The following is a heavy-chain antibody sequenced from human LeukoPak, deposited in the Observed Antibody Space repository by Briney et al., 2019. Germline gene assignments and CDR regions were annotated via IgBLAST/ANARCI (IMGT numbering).Heavy chain of an antibody. D-gene: IGHD3-3*01. CDR1: GFTFSSYA. CDR2: INSDGSST. CDR3: ARGLTIFGAVNDAFDI. V-gene: IGHV3-74*01. J-gene: IGHJ3*02. Sequence: PGGSLRLSCAASGFTFSSYAMSWVRQAPGKGLVWVGHINSDGSSTTYADSVKGRFTISRDNAKNTLYLQMNSLRAEDTAVYYCARGLTIFGAVNDAFDIWGQGTMVTVSS.